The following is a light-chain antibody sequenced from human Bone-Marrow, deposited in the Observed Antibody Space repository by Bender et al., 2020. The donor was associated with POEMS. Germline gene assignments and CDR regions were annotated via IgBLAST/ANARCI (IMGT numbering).Light chain of an antibody. J-gene: IGLJ2*01. V-gene: IGLV3-21*02. CDR1: NIRTKA. CDR3: QAWDSGTVV. Sequence: SYVLTQTPSVSVAPGETARLSCGGNNIRTKAVQWYQQKPGQAPVLVVYNNYVRPSGTPERFFGSNSGNTATLTISGTQAMDEADYYCQAWDSGTVVFGGGTKLTVL. CDR2: NNY.